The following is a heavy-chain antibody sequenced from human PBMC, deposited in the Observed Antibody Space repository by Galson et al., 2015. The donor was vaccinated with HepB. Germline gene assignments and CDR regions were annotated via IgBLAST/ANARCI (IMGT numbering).Heavy chain of an antibody. CDR3: ARGGSVFDC. CDR1: GGSISSGGYS. CDR2: IYYSGST. D-gene: IGHD2-15*01. V-gene: IGHV4-30-4*07. Sequence: LSLTCAVSGGSISSGGYSWSWIRQPPGKGLEWIGYIYYSGSTYYNPSLKSRVTISVDTSKNQFSLRLSSVTAADTAVYYCARGGSVFDCWGQGTLVTVSS. J-gene: IGHJ4*02.